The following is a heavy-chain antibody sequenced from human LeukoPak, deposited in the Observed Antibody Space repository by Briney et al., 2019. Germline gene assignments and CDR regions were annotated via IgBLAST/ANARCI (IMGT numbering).Heavy chain of an antibody. CDR1: GGPFSGHF. CDR3: ARGIESYGDYGY. V-gene: IGHV4-34*01. J-gene: IGHJ4*02. CDR2: INDSGTT. Sequence: SETLSLTCAVYGGPFSGHFWIWIRQSPGKGLEWIGEINDSGTTNYNPSLKSRVTISVDSSKNQFSLRLNSVTAADTAIYYCARGIESYGDYGYWGQGILVTVSS. D-gene: IGHD4-17*01.